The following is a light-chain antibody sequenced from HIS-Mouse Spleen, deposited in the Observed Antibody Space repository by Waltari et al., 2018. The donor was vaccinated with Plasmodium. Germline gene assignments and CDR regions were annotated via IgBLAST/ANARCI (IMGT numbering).Light chain of an antibody. Sequence: AIWMTQSPSLLPASTGDRVTLSCRISQGISSYLAWYQQKPGKAPELLIYAASTLQSGVPSRFSGSGSGTDFTLTISCLQSEDFATYYCQQYYSFPYTFGQGTKLEIK. CDR3: QQYYSFPYT. CDR2: AAS. CDR1: QGISSY. V-gene: IGKV1D-8*02. J-gene: IGKJ2*01.